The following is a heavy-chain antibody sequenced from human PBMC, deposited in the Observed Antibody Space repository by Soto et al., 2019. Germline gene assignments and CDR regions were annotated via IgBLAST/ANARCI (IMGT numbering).Heavy chain of an antibody. CDR2: IIPIFGTA. CDR1: GGTFSSYA. V-gene: IGHV1-69*12. CDR3: ARYGEGGIQIRQEYFDY. J-gene: IGHJ4*02. Sequence: QVQLVQSGAEVKKPGSSVKVSCKASGGTFSSYAISWVRQAPGQGLEWMGGIIPIFGTANYAQKFQGRVTITADESTSTAYMELSSLRSEDTAVYYCARYGEGGIQIRQEYFDYWGQGTLVTVSS. D-gene: IGHD3-16*01.